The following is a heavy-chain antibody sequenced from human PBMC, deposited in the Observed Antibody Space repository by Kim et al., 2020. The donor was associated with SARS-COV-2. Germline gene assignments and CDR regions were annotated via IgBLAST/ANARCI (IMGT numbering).Heavy chain of an antibody. J-gene: IGHJ5*02. D-gene: IGHD3-22*01. CDR3: ARHAYDSFNWFDP. Sequence: DYNPALRGRVTISLDTSKNQFALILNYGTAADTAVYYWARHAYDSFNWFDPWGQGTLVTVSS. V-gene: IGHV4-39*01.